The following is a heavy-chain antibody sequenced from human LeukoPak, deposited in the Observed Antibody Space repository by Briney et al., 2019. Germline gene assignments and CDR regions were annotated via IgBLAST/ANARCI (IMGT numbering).Heavy chain of an antibody. Sequence: GGSLRLSCAASGFTFSSYGMHWVRQAPGKGLEWVAVISYDGSNKYYADSVKGRFTISRDNSKNTLYLQMNSLRAEDTAVYYCARAPELYYSDYWGQGTLVTVSS. CDR1: GFTFSSYG. CDR3: ARAPELYYSDY. V-gene: IGHV3-30*03. CDR2: ISYDGSNK. J-gene: IGHJ4*02. D-gene: IGHD1-14*01.